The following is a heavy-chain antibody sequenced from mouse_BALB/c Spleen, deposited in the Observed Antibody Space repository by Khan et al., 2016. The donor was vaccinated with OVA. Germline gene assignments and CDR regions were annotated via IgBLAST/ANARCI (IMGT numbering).Heavy chain of an antibody. J-gene: IGHJ3*01. D-gene: IGHD2-14*01. CDR2: INPSNGYT. Sequence: QIQLVQSGAELARPGASVKMSCKASGYTFTSYTIHWIKERPGQGLEWIGYINPSNGYTNYNQKFKDKATLTTDKSSTTAYLQLSSLTSDDSAVHNCVRDGAYHRNDGWFAYWGQGTLVTVSA. V-gene: IGHV1-4*01. CDR3: VRDGAYHRNDGWFAY. CDR1: GYTFTSYT.